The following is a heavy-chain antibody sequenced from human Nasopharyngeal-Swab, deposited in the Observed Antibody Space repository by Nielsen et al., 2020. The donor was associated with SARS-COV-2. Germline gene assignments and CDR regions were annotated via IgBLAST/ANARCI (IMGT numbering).Heavy chain of an antibody. V-gene: IGHV1-46*01. CDR1: GGTFSSYA. Sequence: ASVKVSCKASGGTFSSYAISWVRQAPGQGLEWMGIINPSGGSTSYAQKFQGRVTMTRDTSTSTVYMELSSLRSEDTAVYYCAREPRIAAAGDFDYWGQGTLVTVSS. CDR2: INPSGGST. J-gene: IGHJ4*02. CDR3: AREPRIAAAGDFDY. D-gene: IGHD6-13*01.